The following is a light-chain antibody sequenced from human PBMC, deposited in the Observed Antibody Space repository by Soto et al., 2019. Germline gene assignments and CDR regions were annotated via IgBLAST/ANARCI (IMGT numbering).Light chain of an antibody. CDR2: AAS. CDR1: QYMTRTY. CDR3: HQYDKAPQT. J-gene: IGKJ2*01. Sequence: EIVLMQSPGTLSLSPGERATLSCRASQYMTRTYIAWYQQKPGQAPRLLIYAASNRATGIPDKFSGSGSVADYSLTISRLEPEDSAVYYCHQYDKAPQTFGQGTKVEIK. V-gene: IGKV3-20*01.